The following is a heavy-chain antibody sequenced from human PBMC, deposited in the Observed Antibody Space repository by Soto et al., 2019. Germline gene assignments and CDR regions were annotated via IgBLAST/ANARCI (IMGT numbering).Heavy chain of an antibody. Sequence: SETLSLTCTVSGGSISRYYWSWIRQPPGKGLEWIGYMYNTGSTVYNPSFKSRVTISVDTSKIQFSLKLNSVTAADTAVYYCARDLWGYCGTDCYPLDVWGQGTTVTSP. CDR2: MYNTGST. V-gene: IGHV4-59*01. CDR3: ARDLWGYCGTDCYPLDV. CDR1: GGSISRYY. D-gene: IGHD2-21*02. J-gene: IGHJ6*02.